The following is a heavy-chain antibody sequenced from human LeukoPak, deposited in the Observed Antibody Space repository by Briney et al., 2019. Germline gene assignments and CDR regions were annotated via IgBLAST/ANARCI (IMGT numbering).Heavy chain of an antibody. CDR3: AKRQCSGFNCAFFDL. Sequence: GGSLRLSCTASKFTFRNYDMSWVRQAPGKGLEWVSVIFASVGTTYYADSVKGRFTISRDNSKNTLSLQMNSLGAEDTAVYYCAKRQCSGFNCAFFDLWGQGTLVTVSS. V-gene: IGHV3-23*01. CDR1: KFTFRNYD. D-gene: IGHD2-15*01. J-gene: IGHJ4*02. CDR2: IFASVGTT.